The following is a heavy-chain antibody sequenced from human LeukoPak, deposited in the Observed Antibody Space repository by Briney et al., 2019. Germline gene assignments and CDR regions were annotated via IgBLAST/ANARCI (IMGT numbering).Heavy chain of an antibody. D-gene: IGHD6-19*01. CDR2: IYPGDSDT. CDR3: ARLQLYSSGCYGDY. Sequence: GESLKISCKGSEYSFTSYWIAWVRQMPGRGLDWMGIIYPGDSDTRYSPSFQGQVTISADKSISPAYLQWSSLKASDTAMYYCARLQLYSSGCYGDYWGQGTLVTVSS. CDR1: EYSFTSYW. J-gene: IGHJ4*02. V-gene: IGHV5-51*01.